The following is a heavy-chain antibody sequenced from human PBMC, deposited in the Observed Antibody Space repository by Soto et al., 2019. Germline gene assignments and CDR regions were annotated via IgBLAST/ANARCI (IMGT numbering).Heavy chain of an antibody. D-gene: IGHD3-3*01. CDR3: ADRVLRTVFGLVTTTAIYFDF. Sequence: QITLNESGPTVVRPTETLTLTCRFSGFSLTTSGVGVGWVRQSPGKAPEWLARIYWDDDKRYSESLKSRLTIAKDTSKHQVVLTVANLDPTDTATYYCADRVLRTVFGLVTTTAIYFDFWGQGTPVAVSS. V-gene: IGHV2-5*02. J-gene: IGHJ4*02. CDR1: GFSLTTSGVG. CDR2: IYWDDDK.